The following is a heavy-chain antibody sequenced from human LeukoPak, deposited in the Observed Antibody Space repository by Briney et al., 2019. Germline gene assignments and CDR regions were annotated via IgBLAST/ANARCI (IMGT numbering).Heavy chain of an antibody. V-gene: IGHV3-23*01. J-gene: IGHJ4*02. Sequence: GGSLRLSCAASGLTFSDYAMNWVRQAPGKGLEWVSTISGSGDTTHYADSVKGRFTISRDNSKNTLYLQMNSLRAEDTAVYYCATKPTFGSKADYWGRGTLVTVSS. CDR1: GLTFSDYA. D-gene: IGHD3-10*01. CDR2: ISGSGDTT. CDR3: ATKPTFGSKADY.